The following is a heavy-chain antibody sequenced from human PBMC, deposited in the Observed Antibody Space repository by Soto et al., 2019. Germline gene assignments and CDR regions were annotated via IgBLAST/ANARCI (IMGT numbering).Heavy chain of an antibody. CDR2: ISGSGGST. V-gene: IGHV3-23*01. CDR3: AKSGLSMTTVTTRTGDY. D-gene: IGHD4-17*01. CDR1: GFTFSSYA. J-gene: IGHJ4*02. Sequence: GGSLILSCAASGFTFSSYAMSWVRQAPGKGLEWVSAISGSGGSTYYADSVKGRFTISRDNSKNTLYLQMNSLRAEDTAVYYCAKSGLSMTTVTTRTGDYWGQGTLGTVS.